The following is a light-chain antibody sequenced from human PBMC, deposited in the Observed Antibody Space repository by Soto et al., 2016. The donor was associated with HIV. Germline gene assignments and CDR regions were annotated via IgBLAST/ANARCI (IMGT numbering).Light chain of an antibody. Sequence: SYELTQPPSVSVSPGQTATLTCSGDVLPKQYAYWYQQKPGQAPALVIYKDSERPSGISERFSGSSSGTTVTLTISGVQAEDAADYYCHSADRSRTSSVFGGGTKLTVL. J-gene: IGLJ3*02. CDR3: HSADRSRTSSV. CDR2: KDS. V-gene: IGLV3-25*03. CDR1: VLPKQY.